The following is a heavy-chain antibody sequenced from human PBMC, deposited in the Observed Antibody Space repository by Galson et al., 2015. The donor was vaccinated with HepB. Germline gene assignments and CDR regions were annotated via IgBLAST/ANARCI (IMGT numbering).Heavy chain of an antibody. CDR1: GGSFSSYY. CDR2: IHISGST. Sequence: ETLSLTCTVSGGSFSSYYWSWIRQPAGKGLEWIGHIHISGSTNYNPSLKSRVTMSVDTSKNQFSLKLSSMTAADTAVYYCARAGTWLQDAFNIWGQGTMVTVSS. J-gene: IGHJ3*02. V-gene: IGHV4-4*07. CDR3: ARAGTWLQDAFNI. D-gene: IGHD5-18*01.